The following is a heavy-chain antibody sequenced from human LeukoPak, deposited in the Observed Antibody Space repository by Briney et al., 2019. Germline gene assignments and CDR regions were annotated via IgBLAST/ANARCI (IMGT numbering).Heavy chain of an antibody. J-gene: IGHJ4*02. D-gene: IGHD2/OR15-2a*01. CDR2: ISWNSGSI. CDR1: GFTFDDYA. V-gene: IGHV3-9*01. CDR3: AKGGGFSHI. Sequence: GRSLRLSCAASGFTFDDYAMHWVRQAPGKGLEWVSGISWNSGSIGYADSVKGRFTISRDNSKNTLYLQMNSLRAEDTAVYYCAKGGGFSHIWGQGTLVTVSS.